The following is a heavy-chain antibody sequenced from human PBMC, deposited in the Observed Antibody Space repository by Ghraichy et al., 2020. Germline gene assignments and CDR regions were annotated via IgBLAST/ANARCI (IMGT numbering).Heavy chain of an antibody. V-gene: IGHV3-23*01. D-gene: IGHD6-13*01. CDR1: GFTFSSYA. CDR2: ISGSGGST. Sequence: GSLNISCAASGFTFSSYAMSWVRQAPGKGLEWVSAISGSGGSTYYADSVKGRFTISRDNSKNTLYLQMNSLRAEDTAVYYCAKALLAAAGGFDYWGQGTLVTVSS. CDR3: AKALLAAAGGFDY. J-gene: IGHJ4*02.